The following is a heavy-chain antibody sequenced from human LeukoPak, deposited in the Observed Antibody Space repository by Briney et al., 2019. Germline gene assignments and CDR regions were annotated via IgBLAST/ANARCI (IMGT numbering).Heavy chain of an antibody. CDR1: GGSISSYY. CDR2: IYYSGTT. CDR3: ARGVYIAAAQYGY. Sequence: SETLSLTCTVSGGSISSYYWGWIRQPPGKGLEWIGYIYYSGTTNYNPSLKSRVTISVDTSKNQFSLKLSSVTAADTAVYYCARGVYIAAAQYGYWGQGTLVTVSS. J-gene: IGHJ4*02. D-gene: IGHD6-13*01. V-gene: IGHV4-59*01.